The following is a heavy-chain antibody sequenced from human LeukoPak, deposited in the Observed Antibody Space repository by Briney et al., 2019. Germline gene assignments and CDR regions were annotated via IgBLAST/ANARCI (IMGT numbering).Heavy chain of an antibody. J-gene: IGHJ4*02. CDR3: ARGGGGQWLVLGGFDY. D-gene: IGHD6-19*01. Sequence: SETLSLTCTVSGGSISSYYWSWVRQPAGKGLEWIGRIYTSGSTNYNPSLKSRVTMSVDTSMNQFSLKLSSVTAADTAVYYCARGGGGQWLVLGGFDYWGQGTLVTVSS. CDR2: IYTSGST. CDR1: GGSISSYY. V-gene: IGHV4-4*07.